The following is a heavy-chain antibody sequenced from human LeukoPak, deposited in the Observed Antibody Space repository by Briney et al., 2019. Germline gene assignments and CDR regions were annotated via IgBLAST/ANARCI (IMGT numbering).Heavy chain of an antibody. CDR3: ASSMVYGRWFDP. CDR2: INHSGST. D-gene: IGHD2-8*01. Sequence: PSETLSLTCAVYGGSFSGYYWSWIRQPPGKGPEWVGEINHSGSTNYNPSLKSRVTISVDTSKNQFSLKLSSVTAADTAVYYCASSMVYGRWFDPWGQGTLVTVSS. J-gene: IGHJ5*02. V-gene: IGHV4-34*01. CDR1: GGSFSGYY.